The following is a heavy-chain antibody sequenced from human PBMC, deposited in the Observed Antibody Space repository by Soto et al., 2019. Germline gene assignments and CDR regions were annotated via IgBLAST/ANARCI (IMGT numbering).Heavy chain of an antibody. CDR1: GGSLSGYY. Sequence: SETLSLTCAVYGGSLSGYYWCWIRQPPGKGLEWIGEINHRGSTNYNPSLKSRVTISVDTSKNQFSLKMTSVTAADTAVYYCARSENDILTGYYNWGQGTLVTVSS. J-gene: IGHJ4*02. CDR2: INHRGST. V-gene: IGHV4-34*01. D-gene: IGHD3-9*01. CDR3: ARSENDILTGYYN.